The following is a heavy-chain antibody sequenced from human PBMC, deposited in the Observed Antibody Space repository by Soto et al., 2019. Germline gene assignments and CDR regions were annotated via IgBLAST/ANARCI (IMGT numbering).Heavy chain of an antibody. D-gene: IGHD3-10*01. CDR3: ARGGLWFGELWGSDFDY. V-gene: IGHV4-34*01. Sequence: QVQLQQWGAGLLKPSETLSLTCAVYGGSFSGYYWSWIRQPPGKGLEWIGEINHSGSTNYNPSLNSRVTISVDTSKNQFSLKLSSVTAADTAVYYCARGGLWFGELWGSDFDYWGQGTLVTVSS. CDR2: INHSGST. J-gene: IGHJ4*02. CDR1: GGSFSGYY.